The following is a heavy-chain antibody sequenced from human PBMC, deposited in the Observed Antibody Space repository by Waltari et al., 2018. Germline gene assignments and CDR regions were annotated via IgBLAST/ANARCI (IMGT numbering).Heavy chain of an antibody. CDR1: GSSISSCRYY. CDR2: IYYSGIT. J-gene: IGHJ3*02. Sequence: LPLQEAGPRLVKPSATLSLTCTVAGSSISSCRYYWGWIRQPPGKGQEWIGGIYYSGITYYNPSLKSRVTISVDTSKNQFSLKLSSVTAADTAVYYCARLDRGAFDIWGQGTMVTVSS. D-gene: IGHD3-10*01. V-gene: IGHV4-39*01. CDR3: ARLDRGAFDI.